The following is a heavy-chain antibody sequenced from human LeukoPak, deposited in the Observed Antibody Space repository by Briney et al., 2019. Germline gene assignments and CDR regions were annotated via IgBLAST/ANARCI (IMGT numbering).Heavy chain of an antibody. V-gene: IGHV3-23*01. CDR1: GFTFSSYA. D-gene: IGHD6-13*01. CDR2: ISGSGGST. J-gene: IGHJ4*02. Sequence: PGGSLRLSCAASGFTFSSYAMSWVRQAPGKGLEWVSAISGSGGSTYHADSVKGRFTISRDNSKNTLYLQMNSLRAEDTAVYYCAKGYSSSWRANIDYWGQGTLVTVSS. CDR3: AKGYSSSWRANIDY.